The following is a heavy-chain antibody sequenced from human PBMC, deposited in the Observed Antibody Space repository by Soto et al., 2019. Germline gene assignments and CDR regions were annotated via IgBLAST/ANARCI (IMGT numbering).Heavy chain of an antibody. CDR1: GGTFSSYA. J-gene: IGHJ6*02. CDR2: FIPMVNRP. CDR3: ARGQFHHVSNYYYALDV. V-gene: IGHV1-69*01. Sequence: QVQLVQSGAEVKKPGSSGKVSCKASGGTFSSYAISWVRQAPGQGLEWMGGFIPMVNRPHSARKFQGRVTITADESTSTAYMDLSSLRSEDTAVYYCARGQFHHVSNYYYALDVWGQGTTVTVSS.